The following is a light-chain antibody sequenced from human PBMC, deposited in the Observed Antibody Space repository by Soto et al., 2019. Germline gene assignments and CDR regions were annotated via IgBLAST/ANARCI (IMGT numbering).Light chain of an antibody. Sequence: QSALTQPASVSGSPGQSITISCTGTSIDVETYDLVSWYQHHPGKAPKLLIYEGSERPSGVSNRFSGSVSGNTASLTISGLQEEDEAHYYCCSYAGTVVFGGGTKLTVL. CDR2: EGS. CDR1: SIDVETYDL. CDR3: CSYAGTVV. J-gene: IGLJ2*01. V-gene: IGLV2-23*01.